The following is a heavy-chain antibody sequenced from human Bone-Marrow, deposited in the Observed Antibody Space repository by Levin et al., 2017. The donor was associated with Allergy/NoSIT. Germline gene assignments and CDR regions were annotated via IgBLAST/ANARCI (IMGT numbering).Heavy chain of an antibody. Sequence: ASVKVSCKASGYTFTSYDINWVRQATGQGLEWMGWMNPNSGNTAYAQKFQGRVSMTRNTPISTAYMELSSLRSEDPAVYYCARSGSRSFHPWGQGTPVTVSS. D-gene: IGHD1-26*01. CDR3: ARSGSRSFHP. J-gene: IGHJ5*02. CDR2: MNPNSGNT. CDR1: GYTFTSYD. V-gene: IGHV1-8*01.